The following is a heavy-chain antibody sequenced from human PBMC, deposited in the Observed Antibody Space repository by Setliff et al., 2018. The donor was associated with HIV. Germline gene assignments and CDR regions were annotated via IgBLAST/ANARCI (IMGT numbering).Heavy chain of an antibody. CDR1: GFTFSNYG. CDR3: AKDRSNIVATIADY. V-gene: IGHV3-30*02. CDR2: IRYDGSIK. J-gene: IGHJ4*02. D-gene: IGHD5-12*01. Sequence: PGGSLRLSCAASGFTFSNYGIHWVRQAPGKGLGWVAFIRYDGSIKYHADSVKGRFTISRDNSKNTLYLQMNSLTAEDTAVYYCAKDRSNIVATIADYWGQGTLVTVSS.